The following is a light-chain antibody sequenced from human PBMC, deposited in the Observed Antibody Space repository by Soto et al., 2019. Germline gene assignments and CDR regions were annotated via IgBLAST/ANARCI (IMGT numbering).Light chain of an antibody. V-gene: IGKV1-5*01. J-gene: IGKJ2*01. Sequence: DLQMTQSPSPLSASVGDRVTITCRASQSISSWVAWYQQKPCKAPKLLIYDASSFERGVPSRFSGSGSWTEFTLTISTLQPDAFAPDDGEHYNSYSPTFGQGTKLDIK. CDR2: DAS. CDR3: EHYNSYSPT. CDR1: QSISSW.